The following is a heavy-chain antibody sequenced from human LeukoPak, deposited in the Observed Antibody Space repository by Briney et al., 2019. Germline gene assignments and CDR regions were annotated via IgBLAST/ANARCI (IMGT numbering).Heavy chain of an antibody. V-gene: IGHV4-4*07. J-gene: IGHJ4*02. CDR3: ARSDISTGWSFDY. CDR2: IHTSGST. CDR1: GGSISNYH. Sequence: SETLSLTCTVSGGSISNYHWSWIRQPAGKGLEWIGQIHTSGSTNYNPPLKSRVNMSIDTPENQVSMTIRSVTAADTAIYYCARSDISTGWSFDYWGQGTLVTVSS. D-gene: IGHD6-19*01.